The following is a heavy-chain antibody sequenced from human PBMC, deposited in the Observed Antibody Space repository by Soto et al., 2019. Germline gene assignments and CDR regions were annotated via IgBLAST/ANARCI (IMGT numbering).Heavy chain of an antibody. Sequence: GASVKVSCKASGYTFTGNYMHWVRQAPGQGLEWMGWIDPNSGGTNYAQKFQGWVTMTRDTSISTAYMELSRLRSDDTAVYYCARAPQQRWLQFSGLFWLDNWFDPWGQGTLVTVSS. CDR1: GYTFTGNY. D-gene: IGHD5-12*01. CDR3: ARAPQQRWLQFSGLFWLDNWFDP. V-gene: IGHV1-2*04. CDR2: IDPNSGGT. J-gene: IGHJ5*02.